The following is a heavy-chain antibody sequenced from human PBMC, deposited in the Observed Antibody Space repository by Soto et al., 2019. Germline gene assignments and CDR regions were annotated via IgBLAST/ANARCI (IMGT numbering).Heavy chain of an antibody. D-gene: IGHD5-18*01. J-gene: IGHJ4*02. V-gene: IGHV1-18*01. CDR1: GYNFTSYG. CDR3: ASDYSYGMFGS. Sequence: QVQLVQSGAEVKKPGASVKVSCKASGYNFTSYGISWVRQAPGQGLEWMGWISTYNGNTNSAQKLQGRVTRTTDTSTSIAYMELRSLRSDDTAVYYCASDYSYGMFGSWGQGTLVTVSS. CDR2: ISTYNGNT.